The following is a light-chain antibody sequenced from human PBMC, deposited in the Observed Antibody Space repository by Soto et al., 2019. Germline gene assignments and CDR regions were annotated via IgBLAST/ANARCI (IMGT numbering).Light chain of an antibody. V-gene: IGKV3-20*01. J-gene: IGKJ1*01. CDR3: QQYGSSPWT. CDR2: GAS. Sequence: IVLSQSPGTLSLSTGEGATLSCSASQSVSSSYLAWYQQKPGQAPRLLIYGASSRATGIPDRFSGSGSGTDFTLTISRLEPEDFAVYYCQQYGSSPWTFGQGTNVDVK. CDR1: QSVSSSY.